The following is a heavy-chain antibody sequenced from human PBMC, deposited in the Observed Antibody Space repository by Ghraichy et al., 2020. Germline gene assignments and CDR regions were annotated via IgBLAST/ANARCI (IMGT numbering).Heavy chain of an antibody. CDR1: GYTLSELS. CDR3: TTGGFGGVLEWLLLDF. D-gene: IGHD3-3*01. CDR2: FDPETDKI. Sequence: ASVKVSCNVSGYTLSELSMQWVRQTPEKGLEWMAGFDPETDKILYAQKFQGRVILTEDTSTSTAYMELSRLTSDDTAIYYCTTGGFGGVLEWLLLDFWGPGTLVTVSS. V-gene: IGHV1-24*01. J-gene: IGHJ4*02.